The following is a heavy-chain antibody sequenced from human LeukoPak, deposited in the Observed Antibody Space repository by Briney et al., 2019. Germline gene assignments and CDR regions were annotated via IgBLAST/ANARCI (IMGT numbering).Heavy chain of an antibody. V-gene: IGHV1-18*01. J-gene: IGHJ4*02. CDR1: GYSFTSYG. CDR2: ISATNGNT. CDR3: ARDVSFAVSMVSHDY. Sequence: ASVKVSCKTSGYSFTSYGISWVRQAPGQGLEWMGWISATNGNTKYTQRLQGRVTMTTDTSTRTAYMELRSLRSDDTAIYYCARDVSFAVSMVSHDYWGQGTLVTVSS. D-gene: IGHD2-8*01.